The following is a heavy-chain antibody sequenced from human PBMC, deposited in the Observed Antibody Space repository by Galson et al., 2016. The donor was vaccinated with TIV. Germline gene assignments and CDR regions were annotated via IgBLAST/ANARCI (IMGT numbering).Heavy chain of an antibody. CDR2: SYWDDYE. Sequence: TLSLTCTVSGGSISSGGFYWSWIRQHPGKALEWLEPSYWDDYERDNPTLKSRLTITKDTSKNQVVLTMTNMDPVDTATYYCAHLPNMFYYGMDVWGQGTTVTVSS. CDR1: GGSISSGGFY. D-gene: IGHD3-10*02. V-gene: IGHV2-5*08. CDR3: AHLPNMFYYGMDV. J-gene: IGHJ6*02.